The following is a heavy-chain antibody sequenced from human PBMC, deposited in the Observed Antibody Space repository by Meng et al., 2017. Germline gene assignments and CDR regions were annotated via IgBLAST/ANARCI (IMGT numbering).Heavy chain of an antibody. Sequence: QLQGSGPGLGRPLETLSLTCTVPGGSVSSGSYYWSWIRQPPGKGLEWIGSIYYSGSTYYNPSLKSRVTISVDTSKNQFSLKLSSVTAADTAVYYCASRSVYGDNNSIDYWGQGTLVTVSS. CDR1: GGSVSSGSYY. J-gene: IGHJ4*02. CDR2: IYYSGST. D-gene: IGHD4-17*01. V-gene: IGHV4-39*07. CDR3: ASRSVYGDNNSIDY.